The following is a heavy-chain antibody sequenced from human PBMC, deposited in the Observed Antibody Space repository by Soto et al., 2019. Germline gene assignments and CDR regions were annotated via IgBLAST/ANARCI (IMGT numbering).Heavy chain of an antibody. CDR3: AKGRHFDWLSGAFDL. J-gene: IGHJ3*01. CDR2: IPAGVGST. CDR1: GFTFSNYA. Sequence: GGSLRLSCAASGFTFSNYAMSWVRQAPGKGLEWVSSIPAGVGSTYYGGSVKGRYTISRDNSKNTMYLQMNSLRDEDTAVYYCAKGRHFDWLSGAFDLWGQGTMVTVSS. V-gene: IGHV3-23*01. D-gene: IGHD3-9*01.